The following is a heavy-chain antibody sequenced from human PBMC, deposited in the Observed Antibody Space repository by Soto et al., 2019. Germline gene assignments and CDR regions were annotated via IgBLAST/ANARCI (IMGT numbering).Heavy chain of an antibody. J-gene: IGHJ3*02. CDR2: INHSGST. Sequence: SETVSLTCAVYGGSFSGYYWSWIRQPPGKGLEWIGEINHSGSTNYNPSLKSRVTISVDTSKNQFSLKLSSVTAADTAVYYCARDTTYYYDSSGYNAFDIWGQGTMVTVSS. CDR3: ARDTTYYYDSSGYNAFDI. V-gene: IGHV4-34*01. CDR1: GGSFSGYY. D-gene: IGHD3-22*01.